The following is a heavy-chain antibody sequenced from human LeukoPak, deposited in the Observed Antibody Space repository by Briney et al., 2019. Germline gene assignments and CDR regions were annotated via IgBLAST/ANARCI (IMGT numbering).Heavy chain of an antibody. V-gene: IGHV3-30*04. J-gene: IGHJ6*03. D-gene: IGHD2-15*01. Sequence: GGSLRLSCTASGFTFTNFAMHWVRQAPGKGLEWVAFISFDGNDEEYAESVKGRFTISRDNAKNSLYLQMNSLRAEDTAVYYCARGRPRDIVVVVAANYYYYMDVWGKGTTVTVSS. CDR3: ARGRPRDIVVVVAANYYYYMDV. CDR2: ISFDGNDE. CDR1: GFTFTNFA.